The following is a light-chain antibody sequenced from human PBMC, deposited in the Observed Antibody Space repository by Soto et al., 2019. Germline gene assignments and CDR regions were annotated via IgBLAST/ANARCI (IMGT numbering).Light chain of an antibody. CDR2: DVN. CDR1: SSDVGGYNL. J-gene: IGLJ1*01. V-gene: IGLV2-14*01. CDR3: SSYKSSRTLPYV. Sequence: QSALTQPASVSWSPGQSITISCTGTSSDVGGYNLVSWYQQYPDKAPKLMIFDVNTRPSGVSNRFSGSKSGNTASLTISGLQAEDEADYYCSSYKSSRTLPYVFGTGTKVTVL.